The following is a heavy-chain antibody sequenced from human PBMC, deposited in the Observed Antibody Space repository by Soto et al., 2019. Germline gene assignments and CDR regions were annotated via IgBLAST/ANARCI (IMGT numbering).Heavy chain of an antibody. J-gene: IGHJ4*02. CDR2: IRSKAYGGTT. Sequence: GGSLRLSCTASGFTFGDYAMSWFRQAPGKGLEWVGFIRSKAYGGTTEYAASVKGRFTISRDDSKSIAYLQMNSLKTEDTAVYYCTRDVSFGGVPRESYYFDYWGQGTLVTVSS. CDR3: TRDVSFGGVPRESYYFDY. D-gene: IGHD3-16*01. V-gene: IGHV3-49*03. CDR1: GFTFGDYA.